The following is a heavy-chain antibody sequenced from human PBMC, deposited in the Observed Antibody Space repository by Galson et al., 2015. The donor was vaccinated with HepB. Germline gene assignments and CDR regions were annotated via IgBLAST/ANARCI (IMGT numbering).Heavy chain of an antibody. J-gene: IGHJ4*02. CDR3: AIDAVQSRSGWYSID. Sequence: SLRLSCAASGFTFSSYAMNWVRQAPGKGLEWVSIIGGSGVTTYYADSVKGRFTISRDNSKNTLYLQMNSLRAEDTAVYYCAIDAVQSRSGWYSIDWGQGTLFTVSS. V-gene: IGHV3-23*01. CDR1: GFTFSSYA. D-gene: IGHD6-19*01. CDR2: IGGSGVTT.